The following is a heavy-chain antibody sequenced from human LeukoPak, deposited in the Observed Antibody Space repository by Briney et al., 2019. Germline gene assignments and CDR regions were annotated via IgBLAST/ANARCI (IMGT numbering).Heavy chain of an antibody. CDR2: IRNDGSHK. J-gene: IGHJ6*02. CDR1: GFTFSSHG. V-gene: IGHV3-30*18. Sequence: GGSLRLSYAASGFTFSSHGMHWVRQAPGKGLEWVAVIRNDGSHKYYGDSAKGRFTISRDNSKDTLYLQINSLRPEDTAVYYCAKDRLTEAYGMEVWGQGTTVTVSS. CDR3: AKDRLTEAYGMEV.